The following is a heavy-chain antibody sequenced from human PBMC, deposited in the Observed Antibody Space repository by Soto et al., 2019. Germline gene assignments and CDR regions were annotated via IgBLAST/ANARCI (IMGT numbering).Heavy chain of an antibody. D-gene: IGHD6-19*01. CDR2: IHQSGVT. V-gene: IGHV4-4*02. J-gene: IGHJ4*02. CDR1: GDSVRTDFYRDHW. CDR3: GKNTGWPDSQYNY. Sequence: QVQLQVSGPGLVAPSGTLSLSCTVFGDSVRTDFYRDHWWTWVRQFPGGRLEGIGEIHQSGVTNFRPSPKSRLSMSVDSPKNQFSRWLHSVTAADTATYYIGKNTGWPDSQYNYWGQGALVTVSS.